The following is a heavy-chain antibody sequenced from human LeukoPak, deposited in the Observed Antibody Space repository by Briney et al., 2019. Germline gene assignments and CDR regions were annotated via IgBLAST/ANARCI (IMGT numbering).Heavy chain of an antibody. CDR2: ISSSGGII. CDR1: GFTFSSYE. J-gene: IGHJ6*02. D-gene: IGHD3-10*01. V-gene: IGHV3-48*03. CDR3: ARALVLLWFGEEDYGMDV. Sequence: PGGSLRLSCAASGFTFSSYEMNWVRQAPGKGLEWVAYISSSGGIIYYADSVKGRFTISRDNAKNSLYLQMNSLRAEDTAVYYCARALVLLWFGEEDYGMDVWGQGTTVTVSS.